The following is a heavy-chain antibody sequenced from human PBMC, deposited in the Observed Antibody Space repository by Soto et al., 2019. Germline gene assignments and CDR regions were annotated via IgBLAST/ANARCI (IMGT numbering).Heavy chain of an antibody. CDR2: LSYGGNT. CDR3: ARGVTNSWYYFDY. V-gene: IGHV4-39*01. CDR1: GGSISSSTYY. J-gene: IGHJ4*02. D-gene: IGHD6-13*01. Sequence: QLQLQESGPGLVKPLETLSLTCTVSGGSISSSTYYWGWIRQPPVKGLDWIGNLSYGGNTYYAPSLKSRVTISVDSSKNQFSLKLNSVTAADTAVYYCARGVTNSWYYFDYWGQGTLVTVSS.